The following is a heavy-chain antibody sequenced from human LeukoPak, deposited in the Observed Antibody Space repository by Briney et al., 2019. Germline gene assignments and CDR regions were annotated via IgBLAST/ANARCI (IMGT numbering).Heavy chain of an antibody. J-gene: IGHJ6*04. Sequence: ASVTVSCKASGYTFTSYAMHWVRQAPGQRREWMGWINAGNGNTKYSQKFQGRVTITRDTSASTAYMELSSLRSEDTAVYYCARYSSRYYGMDVWGKGTTVTVSS. CDR3: ARYSSRYYGMDV. V-gene: IGHV1-3*01. D-gene: IGHD6-13*01. CDR2: INAGNGNT. CDR1: GYTFTSYA.